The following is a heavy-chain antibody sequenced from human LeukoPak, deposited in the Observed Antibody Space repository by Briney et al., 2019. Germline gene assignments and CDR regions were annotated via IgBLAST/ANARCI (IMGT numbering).Heavy chain of an antibody. CDR3: ARYTIADGFDM. D-gene: IGHD5-24*01. V-gene: IGHV1-8*01. J-gene: IGHJ3*02. Sequence: ASVKVSCKAAGYTSTRPDINWVRQATGKGLEWLGWMNPSDQTGYSQNFQGRLTFTRNISRNTAYMELSSLTPDDTAVYFCARYTIADGFDMWGQGTMVTVSS. CDR1: GYTSTRPD. CDR2: MNPSDQT.